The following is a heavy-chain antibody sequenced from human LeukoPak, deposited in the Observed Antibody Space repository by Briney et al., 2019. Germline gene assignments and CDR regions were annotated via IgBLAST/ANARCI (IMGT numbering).Heavy chain of an antibody. CDR2: IYYSGST. J-gene: IGHJ5*02. V-gene: IGHV4-59*01. CDR3: ARDHSSSWYGGAWFDP. CDR1: GGSISSYY. Sequence: SETLSLTCTVSGGSISSYYWSWIRQPPWKGLEWIGYIYYSGSTNYNPSLKSRVTISVDTSKNQFSLKLSSVTAADTAVYYCARDHSSSWYGGAWFDPWGQGTLVTVSS. D-gene: IGHD6-13*01.